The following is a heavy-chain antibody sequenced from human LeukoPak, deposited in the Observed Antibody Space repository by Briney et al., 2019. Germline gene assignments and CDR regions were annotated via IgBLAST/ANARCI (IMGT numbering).Heavy chain of an antibody. CDR2: ISYDGSNK. J-gene: IGHJ4*02. CDR1: GFTFSSYA. D-gene: IGHD3-22*01. V-gene: IGHV3-30-3*01. CDR3: ARTYYYDSSGYLG. Sequence: PGGSLRLSCAASGFTFSSYAMHWVRQAPGKGLEWVAVISYDGSNKYYADSVKGRFTISRDNSKNTLYLQMNSLRAEDTAVYYCARTYYYDSSGYLGWGQGTLVTVSS.